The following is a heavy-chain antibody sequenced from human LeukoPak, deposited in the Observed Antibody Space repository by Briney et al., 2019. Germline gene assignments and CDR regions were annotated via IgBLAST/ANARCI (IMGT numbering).Heavy chain of an antibody. J-gene: IGHJ4*02. CDR2: IYTTGVT. CDR3: AIESVYYYDSSGVQ. CDR1: GASINSNSYY. V-gene: IGHV4-61*09. Sequence: PSETLSLTCTVSGASINSNSYYWTWLRQPAGKGLEWIGHIYTTGVTNYNPSLKSRVSISIDTSTNQFSLELSSVTAADTAVYYCAIESVYYYDSSGVQWGQGTLVTVSS. D-gene: IGHD3-22*01.